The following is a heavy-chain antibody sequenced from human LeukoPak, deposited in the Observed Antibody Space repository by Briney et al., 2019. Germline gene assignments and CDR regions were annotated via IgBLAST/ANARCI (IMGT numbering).Heavy chain of an antibody. Sequence: SETLSLTCTVSGGSISSSSYYWGWIRQPPGKGLEWIGSIYHSGSTNYNPSLKSRVTISVDKSKNQFSLNLSSVTAADTAVYYCARLCSGGSCSSYFDYWGQGTLVTVSS. CDR2: IYHSGST. V-gene: IGHV4-39*07. CDR3: ARLCSGGSCSSYFDY. J-gene: IGHJ4*02. D-gene: IGHD2-15*01. CDR1: GGSISSSSYY.